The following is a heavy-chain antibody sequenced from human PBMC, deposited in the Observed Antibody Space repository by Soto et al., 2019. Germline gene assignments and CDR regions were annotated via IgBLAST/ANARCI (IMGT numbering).Heavy chain of an antibody. CDR1: GDSITSGAYH. CDR2: IYKSGNT. D-gene: IGHD3-16*02. J-gene: IGHJ4*02. Sequence: QVQLQESGPGLVKPSQTLSLTCTVSGDSITSGAYHWSWIRQRPGKGLEWIGYIYKSGNTYYNPSVKSRVEFLVDISKNQFSLKLSSATAADTAVYYCASSMMVTYGGVFVVPRDFDSWGQGMVVTVS. V-gene: IGHV4-31*03. CDR3: ASSMMVTYGGVFVVPRDFDS.